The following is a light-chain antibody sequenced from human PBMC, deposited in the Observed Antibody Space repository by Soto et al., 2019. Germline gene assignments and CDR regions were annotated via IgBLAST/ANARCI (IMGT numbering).Light chain of an antibody. Sequence: QYVLTQPPSVSGAPGQRVTISCTGSSSNIGAGYDVHWYQQLPGTAPKLLIYVNNNRPSGVPDRFSGSKSGTSASLAITGLQAEDEADYYCQSYDNSLSGYVFGTGTKVTVL. V-gene: IGLV1-40*01. CDR2: VNN. CDR1: SSNIGAGYD. J-gene: IGLJ1*01. CDR3: QSYDNSLSGYV.